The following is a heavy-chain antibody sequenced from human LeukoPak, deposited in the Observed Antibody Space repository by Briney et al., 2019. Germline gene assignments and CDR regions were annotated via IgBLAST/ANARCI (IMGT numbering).Heavy chain of an antibody. V-gene: IGHV1-8*01. CDR1: GYTFTSYN. CDR3: ARGNSSQWLTFNY. J-gene: IGHJ4*02. Sequence: ASVKVPCKASGYTFTSYNINWVRQATGQGLEWMGWMNPNSGNTGYAQKFQGRVTMTRNTSISTAYMELSSLRSEDTAVYYCARGNSSQWLTFNYWGRGSVDTVSS. D-gene: IGHD6-19*01. CDR2: MNPNSGNT.